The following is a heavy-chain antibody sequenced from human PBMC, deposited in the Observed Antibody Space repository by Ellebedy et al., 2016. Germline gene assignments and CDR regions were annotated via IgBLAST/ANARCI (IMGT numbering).Heavy chain of an antibody. CDR1: GYTFTDYY. V-gene: IGHV1-2*04. J-gene: IGHJ4*02. CDR3: ARATYCGGGCYYYFDY. Sequence: ASVKVSXKASGYTFTDYYMHWVRQAPGQGLEWMGWINPKSGGTSYAQKFQGWITITRDTSISTAYMELSRLRSDDTAVYYCARATYCGGGCYYYFDYWGQGTLVTGSS. CDR2: INPKSGGT. D-gene: IGHD2-21*02.